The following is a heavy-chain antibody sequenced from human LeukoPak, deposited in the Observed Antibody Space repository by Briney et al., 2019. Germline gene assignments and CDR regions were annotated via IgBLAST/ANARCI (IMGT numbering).Heavy chain of an antibody. CDR3: ARDSSGWYHWFDP. CDR2: ISSSGSTI. J-gene: IGHJ5*02. D-gene: IGHD6-19*01. Sequence: GGSLRLSCAASGFTFSSYEMNWVRQAPGKGLEWVSYISSSGSTIYYADSVKGRFIISRDNAKNSLYLQMNSLRAEDTADYYCARDSSGWYHWFDPWGQGTLVTVSS. CDR1: GFTFSSYE. V-gene: IGHV3-48*03.